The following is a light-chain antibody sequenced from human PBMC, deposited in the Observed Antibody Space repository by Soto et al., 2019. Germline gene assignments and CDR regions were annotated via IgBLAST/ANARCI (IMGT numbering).Light chain of an antibody. V-gene: IGKV3-20*01. CDR3: QQYGSSSWT. J-gene: IGKJ1*01. CDR2: GAS. CDR1: QSVSSSY. Sequence: EIVLTQSPGTLSLSPGERATLSCRASQSVSSSYLAWCQQKPGQAPRLLIYGASSRATGIPDRFSGSGSGTEFTLTISRLEPEDFAVYYCQQYGSSSWTFGQGTKVDIK.